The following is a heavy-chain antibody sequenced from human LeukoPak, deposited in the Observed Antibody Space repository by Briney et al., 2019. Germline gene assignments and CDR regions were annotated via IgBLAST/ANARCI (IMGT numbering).Heavy chain of an antibody. CDR3: ARDRAMVPLATPYYYYGMDV. J-gene: IGHJ6*02. D-gene: IGHD5-18*01. V-gene: IGHV1-69*04. CDR2: IIPILGIA. Sequence: SVKVSCKASGSTFSSYAISWVRQAPGQGLEWMGRIIPILGIANYAQKFQGRVTITADKSTSAAYMELSSLRSEDTAVYYCARDRAMVPLATPYYYYGMDVWGQGTTVTVSS. CDR1: GSTFSSYA.